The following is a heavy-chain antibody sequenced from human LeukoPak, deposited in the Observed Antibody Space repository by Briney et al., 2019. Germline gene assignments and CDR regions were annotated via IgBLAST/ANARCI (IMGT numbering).Heavy chain of an antibody. Sequence: ASVKVSCKASGYTFTSYGISWVRQAPGQGLEWMGWISAYNGNTNYAQKLQGRVTMTTDTSTSTAYMELRSLRSDDTAVYYCAGAASSSWYRVYYFDYWGQGTLVTVSS. D-gene: IGHD6-13*01. J-gene: IGHJ4*02. CDR2: ISAYNGNT. V-gene: IGHV1-18*01. CDR1: GYTFTSYG. CDR3: AGAASSSWYRVYYFDY.